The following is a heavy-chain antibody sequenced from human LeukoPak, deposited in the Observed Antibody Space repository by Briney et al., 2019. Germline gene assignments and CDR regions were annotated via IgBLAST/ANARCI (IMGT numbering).Heavy chain of an antibody. Sequence: PGGSLRLFCAASGYTFSSSWMTWVRQAPGKGLEWVASINQDGGEIHYVDSVKGRFTISRDNAKNSLYLQMNSLTAEDTAVHYCVRAHHPGGWFDPWGQGTLVTVSS. J-gene: IGHJ5*02. V-gene: IGHV3-7*04. D-gene: IGHD3-10*01. CDR3: VRAHHPGGWFDP. CDR2: INQDGGEI. CDR1: GYTFSSSW.